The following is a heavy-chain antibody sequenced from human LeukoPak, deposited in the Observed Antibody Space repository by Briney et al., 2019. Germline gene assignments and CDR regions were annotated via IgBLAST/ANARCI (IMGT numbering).Heavy chain of an antibody. J-gene: IGHJ4*02. CDR3: ARAGAFTMVRGVIDY. D-gene: IGHD3-10*01. CDR2: INPSGGTT. V-gene: IGHV1-46*04. CDR1: GYTFTRYY. Sequence: ASVKVSCKASGYTFTRYYMHWVRQAPGQGLEWMGIINPSGGTTSYAQKLQGRVTMTRDTSTSTVYMELSSLRSEDTAVYYCARAGAFTMVRGVIDYWGQGTLVTVSS.